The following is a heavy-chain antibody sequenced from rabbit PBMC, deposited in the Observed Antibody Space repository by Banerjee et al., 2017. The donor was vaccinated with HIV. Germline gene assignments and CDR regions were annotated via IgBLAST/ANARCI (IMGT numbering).Heavy chain of an antibody. J-gene: IGHJ6*01. CDR1: GFSFSHKYV. V-gene: IGHV1S40*01. Sequence: QSLEESGGDLVKPGASLTLTCTASGFSFSHKYVVCWVRQAPGKGLEWIACINTSSDNTGYATWAKGRFTISKTSSTTVTLQMTSLTAADTATYACAKYSNYYGMDLWGQGTLVTDS. CDR3: AKYSNYYGMDL. CDR2: INTSSDNT.